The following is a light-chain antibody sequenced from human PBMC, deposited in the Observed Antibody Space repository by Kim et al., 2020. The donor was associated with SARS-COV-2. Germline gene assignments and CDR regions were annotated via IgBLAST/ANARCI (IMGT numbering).Light chain of an antibody. V-gene: IGKV3-20*01. J-gene: IGKJ1*01. CDR1: QSVSSSY. CDR2: GAS. Sequence: IVLTQSPGTLSLSPGERATLSCRASQSVSSSYLAWYQQKPGQAPRLLIYGASSRATGIPDRFSGSGSGTDFTLTISRLEPEDFAVYYCQQYETFGQGTKVDIK. CDR3: QQYET.